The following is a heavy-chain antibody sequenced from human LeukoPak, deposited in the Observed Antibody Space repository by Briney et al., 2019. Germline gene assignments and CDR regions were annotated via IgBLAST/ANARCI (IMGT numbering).Heavy chain of an antibody. D-gene: IGHD3-16*02. CDR1: GFTFSSYA. CDR3: AKDRKPFGGVIDNDS. CDR2: ISGSGGST. Sequence: GGSLRLSCAASGFTFSSYAMSWVRQAPGKGLEWVSAISGSGGSTYYADSVKGRFTISRDNSKNTLYLQMNSLRAEDTAVYYCAKDRKPFGGVIDNDSWGPGTLVTVSS. V-gene: IGHV3-23*01. J-gene: IGHJ4*02.